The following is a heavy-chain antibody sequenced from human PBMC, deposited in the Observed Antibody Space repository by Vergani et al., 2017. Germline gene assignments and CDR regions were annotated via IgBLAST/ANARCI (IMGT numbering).Heavy chain of an antibody. CDR2: ISSSSSSI. J-gene: IGHJ3*01. V-gene: IGHV3-21*01. D-gene: IGHD2-2*01. CDR3: AREYSSTSGRAFDF. Sequence: EVQLVESGGGLVKRGGSLRLSCAASGFTFSSSSMNWVRQAPGKGLEWVSSISSSSSSIHYSDSLKGRFTISRDNAKSSLYLQMNSLRAEDTGVYYCAREYSSTSGRAFDFWGQGTKVTVSS. CDR1: GFTFSSSS.